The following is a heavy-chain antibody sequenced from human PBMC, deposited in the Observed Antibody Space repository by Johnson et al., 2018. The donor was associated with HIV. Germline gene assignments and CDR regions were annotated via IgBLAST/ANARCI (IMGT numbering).Heavy chain of an antibody. CDR3: AGYHIVGYYSDAFDI. D-gene: IGHD3-22*01. Sequence: VQLVESGGGLIQPGGSLRLSCAASGFTVSSNYMSWVRQAPGKGLEWVANINEDGSEIYYVDSVKGRFTISSDNTKNSLYLQMNSLRAEDTAVYFCAGYHIVGYYSDAFDIWGQGTMVTVSS. CDR1: GFTVSSNY. V-gene: IGHV3-7*01. CDR2: INEDGSEI. J-gene: IGHJ3*02.